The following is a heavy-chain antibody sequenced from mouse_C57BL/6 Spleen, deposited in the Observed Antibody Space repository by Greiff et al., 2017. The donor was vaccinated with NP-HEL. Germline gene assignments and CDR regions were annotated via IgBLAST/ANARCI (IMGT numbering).Heavy chain of an antibody. D-gene: IGHD2-4*01. CDR3: ARTDYDDGGFAY. Sequence: VQLQQSGPELVKPGASVKISCKASGYTFTDYYMNWVKQSPGKSLEWIGAINPNNGGTSYNQKFKGKATLTVDKSSSTAYMELRSLTSEDSAVYYCARTDYDDGGFAYWGQGTLVTVSA. V-gene: IGHV1-26*01. J-gene: IGHJ3*01. CDR1: GYTFTDYY. CDR2: INPNNGGT.